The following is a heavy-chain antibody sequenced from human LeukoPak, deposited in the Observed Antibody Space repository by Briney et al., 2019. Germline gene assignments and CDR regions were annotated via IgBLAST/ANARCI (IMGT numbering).Heavy chain of an antibody. V-gene: IGHV4-59*01. Sequence: SETLSLTCTVSGGSISNYYWIWIRQPPGKGLEWIGYIYYSGSTNYNPCLNSRGTISLDRSKNQVSLKLNSVTAADTAVYYCARIVPYNYGYVDYWGQGTLVTVSS. CDR2: IYYSGST. D-gene: IGHD5-18*01. CDR3: ARIVPYNYGYVDY. J-gene: IGHJ4*02. CDR1: GGSISNYY.